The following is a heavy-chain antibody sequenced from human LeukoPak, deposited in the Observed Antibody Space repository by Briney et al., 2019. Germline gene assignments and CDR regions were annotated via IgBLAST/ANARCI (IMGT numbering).Heavy chain of an antibody. V-gene: IGHV4-4*07. Sequence: SETLSLTCTVSGGSFSIYYWTWIRQPAGKGLEWIGRIYTSGSTNYNPSLKSRVTMSVDTSKNQFSLKLSSVTAADTAVYYCARVNREMATITPWGQGTLVTVSS. CDR1: GGSFSIYY. J-gene: IGHJ4*02. CDR2: IYTSGST. CDR3: ARVNREMATITP. D-gene: IGHD5-24*01.